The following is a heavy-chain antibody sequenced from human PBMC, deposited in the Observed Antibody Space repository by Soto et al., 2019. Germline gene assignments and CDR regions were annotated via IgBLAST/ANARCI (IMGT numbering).Heavy chain of an antibody. CDR3: ARRARGSSAFYYYCYMDV. CDR2: IYYTGST. J-gene: IGHJ6*03. D-gene: IGHD6-6*01. Sequence: PSETLSLTCTVSGGSVSSYFWSWIRQPPGKGLEWIGYIYYTGSTDYNASLKNRVIMSVDTSKNQFSLKLNSVTAADTAVYYCARRARGSSAFYYYCYMDVWGKGITVTVSS. CDR1: GGSVSSYF. V-gene: IGHV4-59*08.